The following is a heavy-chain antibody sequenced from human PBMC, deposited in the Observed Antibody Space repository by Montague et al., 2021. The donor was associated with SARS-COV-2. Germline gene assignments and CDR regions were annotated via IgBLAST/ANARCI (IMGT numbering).Heavy chain of an antibody. V-gene: IGHV4-59*01. CDR1: GDSISDYY. CDR3: ARTSRGSRYFYGVDV. Sequence: SETLSLTCTVSGDSISDYYWSWILQPPGMGLQWIGYIFRSGATNYNPPLQSRVIISPDTSKSQFSLRLSSVTAADTAIYYCARTSRGSRYFYGVDVWGQGTTVTVSS. J-gene: IGHJ6*02. D-gene: IGHD3-10*01. CDR2: IFRSGAT.